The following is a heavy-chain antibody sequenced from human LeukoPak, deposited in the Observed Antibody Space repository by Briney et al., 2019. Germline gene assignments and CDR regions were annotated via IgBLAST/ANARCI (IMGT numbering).Heavy chain of an antibody. J-gene: IGHJ6*02. D-gene: IGHD3-22*01. Sequence: SETLSLTCTVLGGSFTDYFWTWIRHSPGKGVDWIGEINDYTGDSKYNPSLNSRLSISLEKSKNQLSLELRSVTGADTAVYYCARGRIAKIVVVHSFSYGMDVWGQGTTVAVSS. CDR3: ARGRIAKIVVVHSFSYGMDV. CDR2: INDYTGDS. V-gene: IGHV4-34*01. CDR1: GGSFTDYF.